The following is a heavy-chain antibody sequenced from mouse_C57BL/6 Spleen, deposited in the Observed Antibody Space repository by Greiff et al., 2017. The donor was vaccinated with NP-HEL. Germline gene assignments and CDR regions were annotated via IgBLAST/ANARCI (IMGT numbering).Heavy chain of an antibody. J-gene: IGHJ1*03. V-gene: IGHV5-9-1*02. CDR2: ISSGGDYI. Sequence: DVMLVESGEGLVKPGGSLKLSCAASGFTFSSYAMSWVRQTPEKRLEWVAYISSGGDYIYYADTVKGRFTISRDNARNTLYLQMSSLKSEDTAMYYCTRVYTTVPYFDVWGTGTTVTVSS. CDR1: GFTFSSYA. CDR3: TRVYTTVPYFDV. D-gene: IGHD1-1*01.